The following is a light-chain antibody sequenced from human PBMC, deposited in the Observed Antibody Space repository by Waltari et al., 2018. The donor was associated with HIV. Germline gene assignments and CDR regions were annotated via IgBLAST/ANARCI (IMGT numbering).Light chain of an antibody. CDR3: SSYTTTSTLYV. CDR2: DVS. Sequence: QSTLTQPASVSGSPGQSVTISCTGISSYIDVYNYFSWYQQHPGKAPKLLIYDVSKRPSGVSHRFSGSKSANTASLTISGLQAEDEADYYCSSYTTTSTLYVFGTGTKVTV. V-gene: IGLV2-14*03. CDR1: SSYIDVYNY. J-gene: IGLJ1*01.